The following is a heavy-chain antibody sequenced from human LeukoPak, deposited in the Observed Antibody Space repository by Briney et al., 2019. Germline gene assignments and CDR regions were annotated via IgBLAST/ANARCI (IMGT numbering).Heavy chain of an antibody. J-gene: IGHJ4*02. CDR3: ARDRQWLVRYYFDY. CDR1: GFTFSSYG. D-gene: IGHD6-19*01. V-gene: IGHV3-33*01. Sequence: GGSLRLSCAASGFTFSSYGMHWVRQAPGKGLEWVAVIWYDGSNKYHADSVKGRFTISRDNSKNTLYLQMNSLRAEDTAVYYCARDRQWLVRYYFDYWGQGTLVTVSS. CDR2: IWYDGSNK.